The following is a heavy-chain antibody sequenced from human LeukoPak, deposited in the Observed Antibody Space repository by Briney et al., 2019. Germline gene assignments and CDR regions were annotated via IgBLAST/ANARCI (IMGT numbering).Heavy chain of an antibody. V-gene: IGHV3-21*01. CDR2: ISSSSSYI. Sequence: GGSLRLSCAASGFTFSSYSMNWVRQAPGKGLEWVSSISSSSSYIYYADSVKGRFTISRDNAKNSLYLQMNSLGAEDTAVYYCARAQQLVQDYWGQGTLVTVSS. CDR3: ARAQQLVQDY. J-gene: IGHJ4*02. D-gene: IGHD6-6*01. CDR1: GFTFSSYS.